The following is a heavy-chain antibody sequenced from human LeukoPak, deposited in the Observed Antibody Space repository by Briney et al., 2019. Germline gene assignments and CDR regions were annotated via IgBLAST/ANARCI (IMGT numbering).Heavy chain of an antibody. J-gene: IGHJ4*02. V-gene: IGHV3-48*01. Sequence: GGSLRLSCAASGFTFSSYSMNWVRQAPGKGLEWVSYISSSSSSTIYYADSVKGRFTISRDNAKNSLYLQMNSLRAEDTAVYYCARGTYYYDSSGYFISDCWGQGTLVTVSS. D-gene: IGHD3-22*01. CDR3: ARGTYYYDSSGYFISDC. CDR2: ISSSSSSTI. CDR1: GFTFSSYS.